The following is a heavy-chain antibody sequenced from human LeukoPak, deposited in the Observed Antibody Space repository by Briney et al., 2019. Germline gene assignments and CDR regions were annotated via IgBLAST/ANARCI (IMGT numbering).Heavy chain of an antibody. CDR3: ARDARQMTSMTNFDY. Sequence: GGSLRLSCAASGFTISSNYMTWVRQAPGKGLEWVSTIYTGGSTYYADSVKGRFTISRDNSKNTLYLQMNSLRAEDTAVYYCARDARQMTSMTNFDYWGQGTLVTVSS. CDR2: IYTGGST. V-gene: IGHV3-53*01. D-gene: IGHD4-11*01. CDR1: GFTISSNY. J-gene: IGHJ4*02.